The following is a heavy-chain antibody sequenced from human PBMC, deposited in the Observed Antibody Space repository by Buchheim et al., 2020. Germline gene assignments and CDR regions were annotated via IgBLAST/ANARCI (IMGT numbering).Heavy chain of an antibody. CDR1: GFTFSSYG. D-gene: IGHD6-19*01. V-gene: IGHV3-30*18. CDR3: AKDEKEWAVAGGFDY. CDR2: ISYDGSNK. J-gene: IGHJ4*02. Sequence: QVQLVESGGGVVQPGRSLRLSCAASGFTFSSYGMHWVRQAPGKGLEWVAVISYDGSNKYYADSVKGRFTISRDNSKNTLYLQMNSLRAEDTAVYYCAKDEKEWAVAGGFDYWGQGTL.